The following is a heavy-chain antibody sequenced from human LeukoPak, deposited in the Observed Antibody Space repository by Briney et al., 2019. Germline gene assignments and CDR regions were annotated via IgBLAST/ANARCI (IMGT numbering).Heavy chain of an antibody. CDR1: GFTFSSYA. V-gene: IGHV3-23*01. CDR3: SKATRRYYYGSGSLVAFDI. D-gene: IGHD3-10*01. Sequence: PGGSLRLSCAASGFTFSSYAMSWVRQAPGKGLEWVSAISGSGGSTYYADSVKGRFTISRDNSKNTLYLQMNSLRAEDTAVYCCSKATRRYYYGSGSLVAFDIWGQGTMVTVSS. J-gene: IGHJ3*02. CDR2: ISGSGGST.